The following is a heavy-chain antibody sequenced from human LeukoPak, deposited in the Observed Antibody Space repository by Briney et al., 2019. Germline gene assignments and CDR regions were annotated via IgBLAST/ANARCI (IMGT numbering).Heavy chain of an antibody. CDR1: GFTFSTYW. CDR2: ISDSGGST. J-gene: IGHJ4*02. Sequence: SGGSLRLSCAASGFTFSTYWMNWVRQAPGKGLEWVAGISDSGGSTKYADSVKGRFTISRDNPKNTLYLQMNSLRAEDTAVYFCAKRGVVIRVILVGFHKEAYYFESWGQGALVTVSS. D-gene: IGHD3/OR15-3a*01. V-gene: IGHV3-23*01. CDR3: AKRGVVIRVILVGFHKEAYYFES.